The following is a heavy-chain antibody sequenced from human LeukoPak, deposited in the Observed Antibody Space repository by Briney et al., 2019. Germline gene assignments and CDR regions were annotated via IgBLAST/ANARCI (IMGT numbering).Heavy chain of an antibody. D-gene: IGHD3-3*01. CDR1: GGSISSYY. V-gene: IGHV4-4*07. CDR2: IYTSGST. CDR3: AGEREYYDFWSGLFGY. J-gene: IGHJ4*02. Sequence: SETLSLTCTVSGGSISSYYWSWIRQPAGKGLESIGRIYTSGSTNYNPSLKSRLTMSVDTSKKQFSLKLSSVTAEDTAVYYCAGEREYYDFWSGLFGYWGQGTLVTVSS.